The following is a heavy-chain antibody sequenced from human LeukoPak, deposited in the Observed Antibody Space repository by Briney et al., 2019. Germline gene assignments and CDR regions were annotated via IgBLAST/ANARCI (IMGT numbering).Heavy chain of an antibody. J-gene: IGHJ4*02. D-gene: IGHD3-22*01. CDR3: ERVFAPDTYYYDSSGYYFDY. Sequence: GGSLRLSCAASGFTFSDYYMSWVRQAPGKGLEWVSDIYSGGSTYYADSVKGRFTISRDNSKNTLYLQMNSLRAEDTAVYYCERVFAPDTYYYDSSGYYFDYWGQGTLVTVSS. V-gene: IGHV3-66*02. CDR2: IYSGGST. CDR1: GFTFSDYY.